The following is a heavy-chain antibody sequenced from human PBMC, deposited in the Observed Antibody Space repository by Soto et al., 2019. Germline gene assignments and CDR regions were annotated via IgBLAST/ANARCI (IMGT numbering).Heavy chain of an antibody. CDR2: ISWNSGSI. D-gene: IGHD1-26*01. J-gene: IGHJ3*02. V-gene: IGHV3-9*01. CDR1: GFTFDDYA. CDR3: AKDMGYRGSYGRIEENGAFDI. Sequence: GGSLRLSCAASGFTFDDYAMHWVRQAPGKGLEWVSGISWNSGSIGYADSVKGRFTISRDNAKNSLYLQMNSLRAEDTALYYCAKDMGYRGSYGRIEENGAFDIWGQGTMVTVSS.